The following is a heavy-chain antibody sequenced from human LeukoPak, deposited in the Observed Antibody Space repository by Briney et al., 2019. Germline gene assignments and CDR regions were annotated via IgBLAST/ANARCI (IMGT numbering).Heavy chain of an antibody. CDR2: ITPSGGT. J-gene: IGHJ4*02. CDR3: ARDRYGDGFAHFDY. V-gene: IGHV1-2*02. Sequence: ASVTVSCMDSVYTFTSYALHWVRPVPRQGLEWMGWITPSGGTNYPQKFQGRVAITSDTSITTAYMDQSRLTSDDTAVYYCARDRYGDGFAHFDYWGQGALVTVSS. D-gene: IGHD5-24*01. CDR1: VYTFTSYA.